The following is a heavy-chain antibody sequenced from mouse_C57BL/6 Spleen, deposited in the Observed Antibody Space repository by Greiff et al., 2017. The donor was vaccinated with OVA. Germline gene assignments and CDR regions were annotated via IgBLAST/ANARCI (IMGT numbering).Heavy chain of an antibody. CDR1: GYTFTSYW. V-gene: IGHV1-69*01. CDR2: IDPSDSYT. CDR3: ARISTVVADYLDY. Sequence: QVQLKQPGAELVMPGASVKLSCKASGYTFTSYWMHWVKQRPGQGLEWIGEIDPSDSYTNYNQKFKGKSTLTVDKSSSTAYMQLSSLTSEDSAVYYCARISTVVADYLDYWGQGTTLTVSS. J-gene: IGHJ2*01. D-gene: IGHD1-1*01.